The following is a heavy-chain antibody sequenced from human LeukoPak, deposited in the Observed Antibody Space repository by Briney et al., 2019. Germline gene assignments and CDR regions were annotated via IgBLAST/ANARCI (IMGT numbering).Heavy chain of an antibody. D-gene: IGHD1-26*01. Sequence: SGGSLRLSCAASGFTVSSNYMSWVRQAPGKGLEWVSVIYSGGSTYYADSVKGRFTISRDNSKNTLYLQMYSLRAEDTAVYYCARCYGSYLVWAFDIWGQGTMVTVSS. CDR1: GFTVSSNY. J-gene: IGHJ3*02. V-gene: IGHV3-53*01. CDR2: IYSGGST. CDR3: ARCYGSYLVWAFDI.